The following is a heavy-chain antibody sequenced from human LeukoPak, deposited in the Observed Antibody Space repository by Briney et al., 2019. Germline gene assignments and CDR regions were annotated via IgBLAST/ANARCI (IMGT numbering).Heavy chain of an antibody. CDR2: ISGSGGST. CDR1: GFTFSSYA. D-gene: IGHD6-6*01. CDR3: AKDKEAARCYFDY. V-gene: IGHV3-23*01. Sequence: PGGSLRLSCAAPGFTFSSYAMSWVRQAPGKGLEWVSAISGSGGSTYYADSVKGRFTISRDNSKNTLYLQMNSLRAKDTAVYYCAKDKEAARCYFDYWGQGTLVTVSS. J-gene: IGHJ4*02.